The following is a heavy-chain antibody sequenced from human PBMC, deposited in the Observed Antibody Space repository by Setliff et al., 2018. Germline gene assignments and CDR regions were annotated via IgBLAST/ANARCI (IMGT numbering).Heavy chain of an antibody. J-gene: IGHJ4*02. D-gene: IGHD3-3*01. CDR3: AREIWDFYDDSWSGSSDY. CDR2: IQTDESDT. V-gene: IGHV3-74*03. CDR1: GFTLNSYL. Sequence: PGGSLRLSCAASGFTLNSYLMHWVRQAPGEGLVWVSRIQTDESDTTYGDSVKGRFTISRDNAKNSLFLQMNSLRGEDTAMYYCAREIWDFYDDSWSGSSDYWGQGTLVTVSS.